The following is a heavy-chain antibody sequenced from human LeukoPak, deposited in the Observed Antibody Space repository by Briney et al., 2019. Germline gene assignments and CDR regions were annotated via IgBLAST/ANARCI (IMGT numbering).Heavy chain of an antibody. J-gene: IGHJ3*02. CDR1: RFTFSNYG. CDR2: INSRSSTI. V-gene: IGHV3-48*01. D-gene: IGHD1-26*01. Sequence: HPGGSLRLSCAASRFTFSNYGVNWVRQAPGKGLEWVSHINSRSSTIYYADSVRGRFTISRDNAKNSLYLQMNSLKAEDTAIYYCAREVGTPQAFDIWGQGTMVTVSS. CDR3: AREVGTPQAFDI.